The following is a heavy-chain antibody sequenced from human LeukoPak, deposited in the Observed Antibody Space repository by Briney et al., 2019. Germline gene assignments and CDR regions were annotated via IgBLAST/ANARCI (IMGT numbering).Heavy chain of an antibody. D-gene: IGHD3-16*01. V-gene: IGHV4-31*03. Sequence: SETLSLTCTVSGGSISSGGYHWGWIRQLPGKGLEFIGYDYSSGSAYYNPSLKSRLTISVDTSKNQFSLKLNSMTAADTAVYYCVRVFGQRHFDYWGQGTLVTVSS. CDR3: VRVFGQRHFDY. CDR2: DYSSGSA. J-gene: IGHJ4*02. CDR1: GGSISSGGYH.